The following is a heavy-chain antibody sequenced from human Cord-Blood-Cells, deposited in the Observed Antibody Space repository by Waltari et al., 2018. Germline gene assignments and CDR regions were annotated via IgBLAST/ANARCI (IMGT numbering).Heavy chain of an antibody. V-gene: IGHV1-2*02. CDR1: GYTFTGNY. J-gene: IGHJ5*02. D-gene: IGHD1-26*01. Sequence: QVQLVQSGAEVKKPGASVKVSCKASGYTFTGNYMHWVRQAPGQGLGWMGWINPNSGGTNYAQKFQGRVTMTRDTSISTAYMELSRLRSDDTAVYYCARDQGGSYYWFDPWGQGTLVTVSS. CDR2: INPNSGGT. CDR3: ARDQGGSYYWFDP.